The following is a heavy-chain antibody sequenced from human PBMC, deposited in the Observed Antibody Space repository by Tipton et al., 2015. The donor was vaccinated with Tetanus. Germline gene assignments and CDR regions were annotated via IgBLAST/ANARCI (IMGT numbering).Heavy chain of an antibody. V-gene: IGHV4-59*01. CDR1: GGSMSGYY. J-gene: IGHJ4*02. CDR2: IYDTGNT. D-gene: IGHD2-15*01. Sequence: TLSLTCIVSGGSMSGYYWSWIRQPPGKGLEWIGYIYDTGNTNYKSSLKSRVTMSVDTSKNQFSLKLTSVTAADTAMYYCVRGNGGNCCHVDSWGRGTLFTVSS. CDR3: VRGNGGNCCHVDS.